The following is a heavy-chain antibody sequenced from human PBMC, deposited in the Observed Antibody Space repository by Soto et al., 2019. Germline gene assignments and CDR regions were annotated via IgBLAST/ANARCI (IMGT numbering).Heavy chain of an antibody. D-gene: IGHD3-22*01. CDR3: ARHRPSRYYVTSGYFPDF. J-gene: IGHJ4*02. CDR2: INYLGST. V-gene: IGHV4-39*01. Sequence: PSETLSLTCTVSGDSISSSSYYWGWIRQPPXKGLEWIGIINYLGSTYYSPSLESRVTISVDTSKNQFSVKLSSVTAADTAVYYCARHRPSRYYVTSGYFPDFWGQGALVTVSS. CDR1: GDSISSSSYY.